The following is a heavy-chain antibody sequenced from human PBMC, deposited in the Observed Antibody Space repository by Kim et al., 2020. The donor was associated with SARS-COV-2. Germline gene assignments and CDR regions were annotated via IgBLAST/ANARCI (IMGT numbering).Heavy chain of an antibody. D-gene: IGHD6-13*01. Sequence: GGSLRLSCAASGFTFGDYAMHWVRQAPGKGLEWVSGISWNSGSIGYADSVKGRFTISRDNAKNSLYLQMNSLRAEDTALYYCAKDMRVAAAGLFDIWGQGTMVTVSS. J-gene: IGHJ3*02. V-gene: IGHV3-9*01. CDR2: ISWNSGSI. CDR1: GFTFGDYA. CDR3: AKDMRVAAAGLFDI.